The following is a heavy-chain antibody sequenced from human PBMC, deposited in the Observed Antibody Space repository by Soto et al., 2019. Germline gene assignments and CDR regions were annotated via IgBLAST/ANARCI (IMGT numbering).Heavy chain of an antibody. CDR1: GFTFTISA. J-gene: IGHJ6*02. V-gene: IGHV1-58*01. CDR3: AADRDGSGTYGMDV. CDR2: IVVGSGNT. D-gene: IGHD3-10*01. Sequence: SVKVSCKASGFTFTISAVQWVVRALLQRLDWIGCIVVGSGNTNYAQKFQERVTITRDMSTSTAYMELSSLRSEDTAVYYCAADRDGSGTYGMDVWGQGTTVTVSS.